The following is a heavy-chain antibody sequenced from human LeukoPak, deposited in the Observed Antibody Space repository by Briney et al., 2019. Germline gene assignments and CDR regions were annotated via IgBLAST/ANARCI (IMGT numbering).Heavy chain of an antibody. J-gene: IGHJ4*02. Sequence: GGSLRLSCAASGFTVSSNYMSWVRQAPGKGLEWVSVIYSGGSTYYADSVKGRFTISRDNSKNTLYLQMNSLRAEGTAVYYCARDYDSYSFDYWGQGTLVTVSS. CDR1: GFTVSSNY. CDR2: IYSGGST. V-gene: IGHV3-66*02. CDR3: ARDYDSYSFDY. D-gene: IGHD3-22*01.